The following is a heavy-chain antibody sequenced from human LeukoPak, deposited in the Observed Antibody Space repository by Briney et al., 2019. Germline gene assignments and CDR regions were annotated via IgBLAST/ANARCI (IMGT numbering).Heavy chain of an antibody. CDR3: TTDDCSGGSCYSPYFDY. V-gene: IGHV3-15*01. D-gene: IGHD2-15*01. Sequence: GGSLRLSCAASGFTFSNAWMSWVRQAPGKGLEWVGRIKSKTDGGTTDYAAPVKGRFTISRDDSKNTLYLQMNSLKTEDTAVYHCTTDDCSGGSCYSPYFDYWGQGTLVTVSS. CDR2: IKSKTDGGTT. J-gene: IGHJ4*02. CDR1: GFTFSNAW.